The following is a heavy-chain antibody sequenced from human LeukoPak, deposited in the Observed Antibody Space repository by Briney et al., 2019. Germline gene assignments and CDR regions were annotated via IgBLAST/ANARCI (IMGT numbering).Heavy chain of an antibody. J-gene: IGHJ4*02. Sequence: SETLSLTCTVSGGSISSSSYYWGWIRQPPGKGLEWIGSIYYSGSTYYNPSLKSRVTISVDTSKNQFSLKLSSVTAADTAVYYCARGVVVPAAIPFFDYWGQGTLVTVSS. CDR1: GGSISSSSYY. V-gene: IGHV4-39*01. D-gene: IGHD2-2*02. CDR2: IYYSGST. CDR3: ARGVVVPAAIPFFDY.